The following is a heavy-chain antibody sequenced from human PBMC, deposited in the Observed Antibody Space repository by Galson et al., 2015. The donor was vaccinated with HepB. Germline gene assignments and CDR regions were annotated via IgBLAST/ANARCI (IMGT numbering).Heavy chain of an antibody. CDR3: ARDFSSSWYPRGADY. V-gene: IGHV1-3*01. Sequence: SVKVSCKASGYTFTSYAMHWVRQAPEQRLEWMGWINAGNGNTKYSQKFQGRVTITRDTSASTAYMELSSLRSEDTAVYYCARDFSSSWYPRGADYWGQGTLVTVSS. CDR1: GYTFTSYA. J-gene: IGHJ4*02. CDR2: INAGNGNT. D-gene: IGHD6-13*01.